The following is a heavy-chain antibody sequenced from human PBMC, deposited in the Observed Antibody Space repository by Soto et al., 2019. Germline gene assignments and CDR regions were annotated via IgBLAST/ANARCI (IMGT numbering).Heavy chain of an antibody. D-gene: IGHD6-19*01. Sequence: SETLSLTCTVSGGSISSSSYYWGWIRQPSGKGLEWIGSLYYSGSTFYNPSLNSRVTISVDTSKNQFSLKLSSVTAADTAVYYCARELIAVAGTLDFWGQGTLVTVSS. CDR1: GGSISSSSYY. J-gene: IGHJ4*02. CDR2: LYYSGST. CDR3: ARELIAVAGTLDF. V-gene: IGHV4-39*01.